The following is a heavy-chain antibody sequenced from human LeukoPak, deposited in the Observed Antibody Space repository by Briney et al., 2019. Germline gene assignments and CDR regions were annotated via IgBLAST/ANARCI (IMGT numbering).Heavy chain of an antibody. CDR2: IYPGDSDT. CDR1: GYSFTSYW. D-gene: IGHD3-10*01. J-gene: IGHJ6*03. CDR3: ARLGGLWFGEHHMDV. Sequence: GESLKISCKGSGYSFTSYWIGWVRQMPGKGLEWMGIIYPGDSDTRYSPSFQGQVTISADKSISTAYLQWSSLKASDTAMYYCARLGGLWFGEHHMDVWGKGTTVTVSS. V-gene: IGHV5-51*01.